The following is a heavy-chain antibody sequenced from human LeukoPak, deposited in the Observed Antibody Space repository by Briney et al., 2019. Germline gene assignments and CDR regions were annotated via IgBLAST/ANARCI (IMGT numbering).Heavy chain of an antibody. CDR1: GFTFSSYA. CDR2: ISYDGSNK. J-gene: IGHJ3*02. CDR3: ARELIAVAGTGAFDI. D-gene: IGHD6-19*01. V-gene: IGHV3-30-3*01. Sequence: GGSLRLSCAASGFTFSSYAMHWVRQAPGKGLEWVAVISYDGSNKYYADSVKGRFTISRDNSKNTLYLQMNSLRAEDTAVYYCARELIAVAGTGAFDIWGQGTMVTVS.